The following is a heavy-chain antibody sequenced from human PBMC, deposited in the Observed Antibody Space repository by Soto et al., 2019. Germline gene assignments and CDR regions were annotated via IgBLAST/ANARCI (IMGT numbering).Heavy chain of an antibody. Sequence: QLQLQESGPGLVKPSETLSLTCTVSGGSISSSSYYWGWIRQPPGKGLEWIGSIYYSGSTYSNPTLKSRVTISVDTSKNQFSLKLSSVTAADTAVYYCASHPAVAGYYFDYWGQGTLVTVSS. V-gene: IGHV4-39*01. J-gene: IGHJ4*02. CDR2: IYYSGST. D-gene: IGHD6-19*01. CDR3: ASHPAVAGYYFDY. CDR1: GGSISSSSYY.